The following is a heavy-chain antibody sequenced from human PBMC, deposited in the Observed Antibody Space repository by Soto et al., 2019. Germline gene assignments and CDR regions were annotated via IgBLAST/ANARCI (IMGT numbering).Heavy chain of an antibody. Sequence: ASVKVSCKASGYTFTGYYMHWVRQAPGQGLEWMGWINPDSGGTNYAQKFQGWVTMTRDTSISTAYMELSRLRSDDTAVYYCAREEGGGSPLSMDVWGQGTTVTVSS. CDR1: GYTFTGYY. CDR3: AREEGGGSPLSMDV. J-gene: IGHJ6*02. CDR2: INPDSGGT. V-gene: IGHV1-2*04. D-gene: IGHD2-15*01.